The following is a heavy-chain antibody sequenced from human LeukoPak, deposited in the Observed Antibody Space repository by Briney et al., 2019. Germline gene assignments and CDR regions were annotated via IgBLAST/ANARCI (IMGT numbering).Heavy chain of an antibody. D-gene: IGHD3-9*01. CDR2: INPSSGGT. J-gene: IGHJ4*02. Sequence: GASVKVSCKASGYTFTGYYMHWVRQAPRQGLEWMGRINPSSGGTNYAQKFQGTITMTRDTSLSTAYMDLSRLRSDDTAVYYCAALLTGNYFDLWGQGTLVTVSS. CDR1: GYTFTGYY. V-gene: IGHV1-2*06. CDR3: AALLTGNYFDL.